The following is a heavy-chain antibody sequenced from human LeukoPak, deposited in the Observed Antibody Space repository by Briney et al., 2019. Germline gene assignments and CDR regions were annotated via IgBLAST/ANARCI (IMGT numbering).Heavy chain of an antibody. CDR1: EFTVSSTY. Sequence: GGSLRLSCAVSEFTVSSTYMSWVRQAPGKGLEWVSLMYSFGNTYYADSVKGRFTISRDNSKNALYLQMNSLRAEDTALYYCARGKPVTGTPDYYSYGMDVWGQGTMVTVSS. CDR2: MYSFGNT. D-gene: IGHD1-20*01. V-gene: IGHV3-53*01. J-gene: IGHJ6*02. CDR3: ARGKPVTGTPDYYSYGMDV.